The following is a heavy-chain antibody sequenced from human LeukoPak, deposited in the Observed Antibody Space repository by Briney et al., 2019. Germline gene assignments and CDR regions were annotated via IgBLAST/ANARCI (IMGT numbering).Heavy chain of an antibody. CDR2: IYYSGST. CDR1: GGSISNYY. V-gene: IGHV4-59*12. CDR3: ARGVDNPITYEWFGS. D-gene: IGHD1-20*01. Sequence: PSETLSLTCTVSGGSISNYYWSWIRQPPGKELEWIGYIYYSGSTNYNPSLKSRVTISVDTSKNHFSVKLSSVTAADTAVYYCARGVDNPITYEWFGSWGQGTQVTVSS. J-gene: IGHJ5*01.